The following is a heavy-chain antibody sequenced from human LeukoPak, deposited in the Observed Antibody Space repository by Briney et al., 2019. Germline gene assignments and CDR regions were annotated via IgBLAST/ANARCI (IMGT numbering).Heavy chain of an antibody. CDR1: GYTLTELF. CDR2: FDLEDSAS. CDR3: ATAPPLEWELHSQGPFDY. Sequence: VAAVKVSCKVSGYTLTELFMHWVRQAPGKGVEWMGVFDLEDSASIYPNKCQGEVTMTEDTSTDTAYMELSSLRSENTAVYYCATAPPLEWELHSQGPFDYWGQGTLVTVSS. J-gene: IGHJ4*02. D-gene: IGHD1-26*01. V-gene: IGHV1-24*01.